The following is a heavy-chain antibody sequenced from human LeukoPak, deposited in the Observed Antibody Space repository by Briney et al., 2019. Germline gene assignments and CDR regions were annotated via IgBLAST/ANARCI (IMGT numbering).Heavy chain of an antibody. J-gene: IGHJ3*02. CDR1: GDSLSNYY. D-gene: IGHD6-19*01. Sequence: SETLSLTCSVSGDSLSNYYWTWMRQPPGKGLEWVGYIYYTGSPNYNPSLKSRVTISVDTSKNQFSLKLSSVTAADTAVYYCARQGIIWSGWYWGAFDIWGQGTMVTVSS. V-gene: IGHV4-59*08. CDR3: ARQGIIWSGWYWGAFDI. CDR2: IYYTGSP.